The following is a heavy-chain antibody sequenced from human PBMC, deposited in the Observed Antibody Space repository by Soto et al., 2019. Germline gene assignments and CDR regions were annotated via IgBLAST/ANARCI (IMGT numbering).Heavy chain of an antibody. CDR1: GFSLSTSGVG. V-gene: IGHV2-5*02. CDR3: AHFRVRGVIIHRLTSDNWFDP. CDR2: IYWDDDK. Sequence: QITLKEAGPTLVKPTQTLTLTCTFSGFSLSTSGVGVGWIRQPPGKALEWLARIYWDDDKRYSPSLKSRTTNTPATANNQVDLTLTNRDPVDTATYYCAHFRVRGVIIHRLTSDNWFDPWGQGTLVTVSS. D-gene: IGHD3-10*01. J-gene: IGHJ5*02.